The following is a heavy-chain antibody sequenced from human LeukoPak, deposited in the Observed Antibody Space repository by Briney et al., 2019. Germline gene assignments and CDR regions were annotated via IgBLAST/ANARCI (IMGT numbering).Heavy chain of an antibody. CDR3: ARDRGYSYGYAFDI. D-gene: IGHD5-18*01. Sequence: PSETLSLTCTVSGDSISDYYWSWIRQPPGKGLEWIGYIYYTGSTNYKPSLKSRVTISVDTSKIHFSLKLNSVTAADTAVYYCARDRGYSYGYAFDIWGQGTMVTVSS. V-gene: IGHV4-59*01. CDR2: IYYTGST. J-gene: IGHJ3*02. CDR1: GDSISDYY.